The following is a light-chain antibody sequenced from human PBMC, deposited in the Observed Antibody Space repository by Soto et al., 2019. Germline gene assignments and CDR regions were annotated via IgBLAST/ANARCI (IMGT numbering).Light chain of an antibody. Sequence: QSVLTQPASVSGSPGQSITISCTGSSSDVGRFNFVSWYQQHPGKAPKLLIYEVIKRPSGVSSRFSASKSGNTASLTISGLQADDEADYYCCSYAYSTTFVFGTGNKVIV. V-gene: IGLV2-23*02. CDR2: EVI. J-gene: IGLJ1*01. CDR3: CSYAYSTTFV. CDR1: SSDVGRFNF.